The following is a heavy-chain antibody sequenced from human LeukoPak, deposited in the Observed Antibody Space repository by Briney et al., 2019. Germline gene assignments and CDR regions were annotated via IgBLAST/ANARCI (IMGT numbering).Heavy chain of an antibody. CDR3: ARNGRGFGAFDI. CDR1: GGTFSSYA. Sequence: ASVKVSCKASGGTFSSYAISWVRQAPGQGLEWMGGIIPIFGTANYAQKFQGRVTITADESTSTAYVELSSLRSEDTAVYYCARNGRGFGAFDIWGQGTMVTVSS. D-gene: IGHD2-15*01. J-gene: IGHJ3*02. CDR2: IIPIFGTA. V-gene: IGHV1-69*13.